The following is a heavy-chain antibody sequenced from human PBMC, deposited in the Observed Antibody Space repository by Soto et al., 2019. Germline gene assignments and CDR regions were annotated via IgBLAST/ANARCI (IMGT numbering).Heavy chain of an antibody. CDR2: IYYSDTT. CDR3: ARGGLFTRDWILLRDWYFDL. CDR1: GGSISSGEY. D-gene: IGHD3-9*01. Sequence: QVQLQESGPGLVKPSQTLSLTCSVSGGSISSGEYWSWLRQPPGKGLEWIAYIYYSDTTDYNPSLKSRVTISADTSRNQFSLRLSSVSAADTAVYYCARGGLFTRDWILLRDWYFDLWGRGTLVTVSS. J-gene: IGHJ2*01. V-gene: IGHV4-30-4*01.